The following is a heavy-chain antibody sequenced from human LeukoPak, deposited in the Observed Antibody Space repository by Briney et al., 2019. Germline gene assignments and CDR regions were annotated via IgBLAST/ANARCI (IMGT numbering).Heavy chain of an antibody. J-gene: IGHJ4*02. V-gene: IGHV4-39*07. CDR1: GGSISSSSYY. CDR2: IYYSGST. D-gene: IGHD3-22*01. Sequence: SETLSLTCTVSGGSISSSSYYWGWIRQPPGKGLEWIGSIYYSGSTYYNPSLKSRVTISVDTSKNQFSLKLSSVTAADTAVYYCARGGDYYDSSGYYYLHDYWGQGTLVTVSS. CDR3: ARGGDYYDSSGYYYLHDY.